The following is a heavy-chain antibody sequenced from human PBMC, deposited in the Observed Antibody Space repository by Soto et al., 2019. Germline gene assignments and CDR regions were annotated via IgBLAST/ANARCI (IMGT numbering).Heavy chain of an antibody. V-gene: IGHV3-72*01. CDR1: EFTFSDHY. J-gene: IGHJ4*02. D-gene: IGHD5-12*01. Sequence: ELQLVESGGGLVQPGGSLRLSCATSEFTFSDHYMDWVRQAPGKGLEWVGRTRNKANGYTTEYAASVKGRFTISRDDSTNSLYLQMNSLKTEDTALDYCVIWPRDGYNTWGQGTQVTVSP. CDR3: VIWPRDGYNT. CDR2: TRNKANGYTT.